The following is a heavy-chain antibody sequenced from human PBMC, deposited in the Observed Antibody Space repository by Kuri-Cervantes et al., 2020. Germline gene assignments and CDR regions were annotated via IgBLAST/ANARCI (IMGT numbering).Heavy chain of an antibody. J-gene: IGHJ5*02. Sequence: GVSLRLSCAASGFTFSSYGMHWVRQAPGKGLEWVAVIWYDGSNKYYADSVKGRFTISRDNSKNTLYLQMNSLRAEDTAVYYCARGLVVEYSSSSGGWFDPWGQGTLVTVSS. CDR2: IWYDGSNK. D-gene: IGHD6-6*01. CDR1: GFTFSSYG. CDR3: ARGLVVEYSSSSGGWFDP. V-gene: IGHV3-33*01.